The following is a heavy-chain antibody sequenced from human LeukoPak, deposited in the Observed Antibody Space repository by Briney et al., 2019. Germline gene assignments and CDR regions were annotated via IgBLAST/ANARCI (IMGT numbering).Heavy chain of an antibody. Sequence: QPGGSLRLPCVASTFTFSNSWMSWVRQVPGKGLEWVANIDQDGREKNYVDSVKGRFTISRDNGKNSLYLEMNSLRAEDTAVYYCARERKGSSWYDGKEPFDYWGQGTLVTVSS. D-gene: IGHD6-13*01. CDR3: ARERKGSSWYDGKEPFDY. V-gene: IGHV3-7*01. CDR2: IDQDGREK. J-gene: IGHJ4*02. CDR1: TFTFSNSW.